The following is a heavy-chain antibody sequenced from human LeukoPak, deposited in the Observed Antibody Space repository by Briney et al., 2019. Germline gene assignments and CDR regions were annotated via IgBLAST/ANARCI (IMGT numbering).Heavy chain of an antibody. J-gene: IGHJ4*02. CDR3: ARAGPLRYFTGAHFDY. D-gene: IGHD3-9*01. CDR2: IYYSGST. V-gene: IGHV4-31*03. Sequence: PSETLSLTCTVSGGSISSGGYYWSWIRQHPGKGLEWIGYIYYSGSTYYNPSLKSRVTISVDTSKNQFSLKLSSVTAADTAVYYCARAGPLRYFTGAHFDYWGQGTLVTVSS. CDR1: GGSISSGGYY.